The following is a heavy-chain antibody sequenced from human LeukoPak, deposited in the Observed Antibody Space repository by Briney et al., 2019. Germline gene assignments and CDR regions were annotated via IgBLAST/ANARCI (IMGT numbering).Heavy chain of an antibody. J-gene: IGHJ4*02. Sequence: GGSLGLSCVASGFSFSSYAMHWVRQAPGKGLQWVALISYDGNNKYYPDSVKGRFTISRDNSKNTLYLQMNSLRAEDTAVYYCARATTVTTDFDYWGQGTLVTVSS. D-gene: IGHD4-17*01. CDR3: ARATTVTTDFDY. CDR2: ISYDGNNK. CDR1: GFSFSSYA. V-gene: IGHV3-30*04.